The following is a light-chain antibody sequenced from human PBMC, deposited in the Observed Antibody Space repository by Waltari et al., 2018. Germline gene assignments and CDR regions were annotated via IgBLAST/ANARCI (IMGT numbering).Light chain of an antibody. CDR3: MQETQLPYT. CDR1: QTPLHSDGYTY. V-gene: IGKV2-40*01. CDR2: LGS. J-gene: IGKJ2*01. Sequence: DIVMTQIPLSLPVTPGEPASMSCWSSQTPLHSDGYTYLDWYLQKPGQSPQLVMYLGSKRACGVPDRFTGSGSGTDFTLNISRVEADDVGTYYCMQETQLPYTFGQGTKVEIK.